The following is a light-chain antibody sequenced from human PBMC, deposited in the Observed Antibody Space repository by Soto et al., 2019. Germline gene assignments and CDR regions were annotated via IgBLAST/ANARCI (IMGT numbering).Light chain of an antibody. Sequence: IVLTQSPGTLSLSPGERATLSCRASQSVSSSYLAWYQQQPGQAPRLLIYDASNRATGIPARFSGSGSGTDFTLTISSLEPEDFAVYYCQQRSNWPLFGQGTRLEI. CDR3: QQRSNWPL. V-gene: IGKV3D-20*02. CDR1: QSVSSSY. J-gene: IGKJ5*01. CDR2: DAS.